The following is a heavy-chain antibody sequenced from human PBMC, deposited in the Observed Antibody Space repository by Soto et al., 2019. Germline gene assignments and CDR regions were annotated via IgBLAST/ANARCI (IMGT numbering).Heavy chain of an antibody. D-gene: IGHD6-19*01. CDR3: ARRKGRWLVDY. V-gene: IGHV4-39*01. CDR1: GGSISSSSYY. CDR2: IYYSGST. J-gene: IGHJ4*02. Sequence: QLQLQESGPGLVKPSETLSLTCTVSGGSISSSSYYWGWIRQPPGKGLEWIGSIYYSGSTYYNPSLKSRVTISVDTSKNQFSLTLSSGTAADTAVYYCARRKGRWLVDYWGQGTLVTVSS.